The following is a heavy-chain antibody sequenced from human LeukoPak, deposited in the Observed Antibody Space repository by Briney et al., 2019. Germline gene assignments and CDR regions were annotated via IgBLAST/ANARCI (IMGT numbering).Heavy chain of an antibody. Sequence: GGSLRLSCAASGFTFSNYAMAWVRQAPGKGLEWVSTITPDTTCYADSVKGRFTISRDNSKSTLYLQLDSLRAEDTAIYYCAKPGSGIYFTHKWFDPWGQGTLVTVSS. CDR2: ITPDTT. D-gene: IGHD3-10*01. CDR1: GFTFSNYA. CDR3: AKPGSGIYFTHKWFDP. J-gene: IGHJ5*02. V-gene: IGHV3-23*01.